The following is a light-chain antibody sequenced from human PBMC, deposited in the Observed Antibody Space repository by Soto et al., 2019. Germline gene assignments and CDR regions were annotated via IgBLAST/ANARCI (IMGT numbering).Light chain of an antibody. CDR2: DAS. Sequence: EIVLTQSPATLALSPGERDTLSCRASQSVRNYLAWYQQKPGRAPRLLIYDASNRATGIPARFSGSGSGTDFTLTISSLEPEDFAVYYCQQRSDRVTFGGGTKVEIK. J-gene: IGKJ4*01. CDR1: QSVRNY. CDR3: QQRSDRVT. V-gene: IGKV3-11*01.